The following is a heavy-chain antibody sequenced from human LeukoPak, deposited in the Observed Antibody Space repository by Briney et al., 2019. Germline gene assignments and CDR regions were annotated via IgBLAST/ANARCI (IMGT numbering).Heavy chain of an antibody. J-gene: IGHJ4*02. V-gene: IGHV4-39*07. CDR2: ISSTGST. CDR1: GGSISSSSYY. CDR3: ARDRVHDSDY. D-gene: IGHD2-21*02. Sequence: SETLSLTCTVSGGSISSSSYYWGWIRQPPGKGLEYLGRISSTGSTNYNPSLRSRVTMSVDTSKNQFSLNLRSVTAADTAVYYCARDRVHDSDYWGQGILVIVSS.